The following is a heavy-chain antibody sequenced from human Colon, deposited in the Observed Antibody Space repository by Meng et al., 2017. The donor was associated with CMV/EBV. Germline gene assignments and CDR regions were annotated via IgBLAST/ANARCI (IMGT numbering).Heavy chain of an antibody. CDR3: TRGGTIFAVRVNGMDV. CDR1: GFTLSSYE. J-gene: IGHJ6*02. CDR2: ISSSDSETTI. D-gene: IGHD3-3*01. V-gene: IGHV3-48*03. Sequence: GESLKISCAASGFTLSSYEMSWVRQAPGKGLEWISYISSSDSETTIHYADFVKGRFTISRDNANNALFLQMNSLRAEDTGVYYCTRGGTIFAVRVNGMDVWGQGTTVTVSS.